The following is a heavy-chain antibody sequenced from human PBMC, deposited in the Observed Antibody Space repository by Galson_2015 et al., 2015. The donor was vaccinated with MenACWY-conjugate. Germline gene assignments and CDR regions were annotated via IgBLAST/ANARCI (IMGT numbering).Heavy chain of an antibody. CDR2: ISSGSGSI. CDR1: GFTFSSFS. CDR3: ARDPSFTGFDY. D-gene: IGHD1-14*01. V-gene: IGHV3-48*01. J-gene: IGHJ4*02. Sequence: SLRLSCAASGFTFSSFSMNWVRQAPGKGLAWVSYISSGSGSIYYADSVKGRFTISRDNAKNSLYLQMNSLRAEDTAVYYCARDPSFTGFDYWGQGTLVTVSS.